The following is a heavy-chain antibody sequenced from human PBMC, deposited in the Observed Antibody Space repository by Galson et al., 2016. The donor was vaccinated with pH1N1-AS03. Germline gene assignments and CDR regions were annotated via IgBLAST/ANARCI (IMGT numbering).Heavy chain of an antibody. Sequence: SLRLSCAASGFTFTSSWMHWVRQAPGKGLVWVSHINEDGSTTRYADSVKGRFTISRDNAKNTLYLQMNGLRAEDTAVYFCVREQGGSDDYWGQGTLVTVSS. D-gene: IGHD1-26*01. CDR3: VREQGGSDDY. CDR1: GFTFTSSW. CDR2: INEDGSTT. V-gene: IGHV3-74*01. J-gene: IGHJ4*02.